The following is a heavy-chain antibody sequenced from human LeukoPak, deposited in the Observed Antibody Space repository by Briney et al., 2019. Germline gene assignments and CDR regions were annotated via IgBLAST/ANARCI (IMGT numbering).Heavy chain of an antibody. D-gene: IGHD6-13*01. J-gene: IGHJ5*02. CDR3: ARVPYSSKLGFDP. V-gene: IGHV4-38-2*02. CDR1: GYSISSGYY. CDR2: IYHSGRT. Sequence: SETLSLTCTVSGYSISSGYYWGWIRQPPGKGLEWIGSIYHSGRTYYNPSLKSRVTISVDTSKNQFSLKLSSVTAADTVVYYCARVPYSSKLGFDPWGQGTLVTVSS.